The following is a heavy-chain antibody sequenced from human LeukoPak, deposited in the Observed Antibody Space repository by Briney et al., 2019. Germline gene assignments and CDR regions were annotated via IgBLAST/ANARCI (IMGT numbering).Heavy chain of an antibody. V-gene: IGHV3-33*01. CDR3: VRDGVGGTKFFGYFDY. Sequence: PGGSLRLSCEASGFTFRAFGMHWVRQAPGKGLEWVAVIRRDGSNIFYGDSVKGRFTISRDNSRNTLFLQMNSLRAEDTAVYYCVRDGVGGTKFFGYFDYWGQGAPVTVS. J-gene: IGHJ4*02. D-gene: IGHD1-26*01. CDR1: GFTFRAFG. CDR2: IRRDGSNI.